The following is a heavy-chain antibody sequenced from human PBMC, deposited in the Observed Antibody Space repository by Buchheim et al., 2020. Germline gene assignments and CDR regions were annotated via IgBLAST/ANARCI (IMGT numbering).Heavy chain of an antibody. CDR2: ISSSSSYI. V-gene: IGHV3-21*01. J-gene: IGHJ4*02. D-gene: IGHD6-13*01. Sequence: EVQLLESGGGVVQPGGSLRLSCVASGFTFSSYAMTWVRQAPGKGLEWVSSISSSSSYIYYADSVKGRFTISRDNAKNSLYLQMNSLRAEDTAVYYCARIPSSRTYYFDYWGQGTL. CDR1: GFTFSSYA. CDR3: ARIPSSRTYYFDY.